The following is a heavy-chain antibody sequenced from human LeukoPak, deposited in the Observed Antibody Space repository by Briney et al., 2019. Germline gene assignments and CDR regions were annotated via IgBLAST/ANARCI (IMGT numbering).Heavy chain of an antibody. Sequence: PGGSLRLSCAASGFTFSSYGMHWVRQAPGKGLEWVAVISYDGSNKYYADSVKGRFTISSDNSKNTLYLQMNSLRAEDTAVYYCAKDWSSWYSDNWFDPWGQGTLVTVSS. D-gene: IGHD6-13*01. J-gene: IGHJ5*02. V-gene: IGHV3-30*18. CDR2: ISYDGSNK. CDR3: AKDWSSWYSDNWFDP. CDR1: GFTFSSYG.